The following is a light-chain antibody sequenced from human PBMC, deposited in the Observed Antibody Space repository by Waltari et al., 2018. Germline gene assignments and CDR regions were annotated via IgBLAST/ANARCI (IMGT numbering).Light chain of an antibody. CDR3: ATWDGSLTAWV. CDR2: RNN. J-gene: IGLJ3*02. V-gene: IGLV1-47*01. CDR1: TSTIGRNY. Sequence: QSVLTPPPSASGTPGQRVTISCSGSTSTIGRNYVYWYQQFPGTAPKLLVYRNNERPSGVPDRISGSKSGTSASLAISGLRSEDEADYYCATWDGSLTAWVFGGGTKVTVL.